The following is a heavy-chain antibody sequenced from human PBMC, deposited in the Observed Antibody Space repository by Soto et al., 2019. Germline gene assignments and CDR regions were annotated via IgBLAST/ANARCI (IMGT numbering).Heavy chain of an antibody. CDR3: ARDYHWGRGILGYYSYGMDV. J-gene: IGHJ6*02. D-gene: IGHD7-27*01. Sequence: QVHLVQSGAEVQKPGASVKVSCKASGYTFTGYYMHWVRQAPGQGLAWMGWINPNSGGTNYAQKFQGMVTMTRDTSISTAYLELRRLGSDDTDVYYCARDYHWGRGILGYYSYGMDVWGQGTTVTVSS. CDR2: INPNSGGT. V-gene: IGHV1-2*02. CDR1: GYTFTGYY.